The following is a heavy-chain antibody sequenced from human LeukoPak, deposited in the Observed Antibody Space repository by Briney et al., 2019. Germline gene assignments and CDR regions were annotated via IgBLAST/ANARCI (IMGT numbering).Heavy chain of an antibody. V-gene: IGHV3-21*01. CDR1: GFTFSSYS. Sequence: GGSLRLSCAASGFTFSSYSMNWVRQAPGKELEWVSSISSSSSYIYYADSVKGRFTISRDNAKNSLYLQMNSLRAEDTAVYYCARDSQRGIVVVTAIPDAFDIWGQGTMVTVSS. J-gene: IGHJ3*02. D-gene: IGHD2-21*02. CDR3: ARDSQRGIVVVTAIPDAFDI. CDR2: ISSSSSYI.